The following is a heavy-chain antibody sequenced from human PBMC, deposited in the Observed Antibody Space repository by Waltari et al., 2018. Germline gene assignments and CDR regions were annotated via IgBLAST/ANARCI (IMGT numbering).Heavy chain of an antibody. V-gene: IGHV3-7*01. D-gene: IGHD7-27*01. Sequence: EVHLVESGGGLVQPGGSLRLSCAASGFTFTDYWMSWVRQAPGKGTEGGANRQKDGSEKNYVNYVKGRCTISRDNAKDSVYLQMNRLRADDTAMYYCVRDHWGPDYWGQGTLVTVSS. CDR3: VRDHWGPDY. J-gene: IGHJ4*02. CDR2: RQKDGSEK. CDR1: GFTFTDYW.